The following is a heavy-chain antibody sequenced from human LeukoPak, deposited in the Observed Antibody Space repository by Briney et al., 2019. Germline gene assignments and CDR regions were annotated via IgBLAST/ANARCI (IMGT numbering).Heavy chain of an antibody. CDR3: ARVLSYYDSSGYLNYYYMDV. V-gene: IGHV4-4*07. D-gene: IGHD3-22*01. Sequence: SETLPLTCTVSGGSISSYYWSWIRQPAGKGLEWIGRIYTSGSTNYNPSLKSRVTISVDKSKNQFSLKLSSVTAADTAVYYCARVLSYYDSSGYLNYYYMDVWGKGTTVTVSS. CDR1: GGSISSYY. CDR2: IYTSGST. J-gene: IGHJ6*03.